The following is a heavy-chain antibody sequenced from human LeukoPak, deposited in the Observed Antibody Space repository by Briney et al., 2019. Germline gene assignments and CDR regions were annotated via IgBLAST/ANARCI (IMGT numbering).Heavy chain of an antibody. D-gene: IGHD4-23*01. Sequence: SETLSLTCTVSGGSISSYYWSWIRQPPGKGLEWIGYIYYGGSTNYNPSLKSRVTISVDTSKNQFSLKLSSVTAADTAVYYCARDLLNEGNHLDYWGQGTLVTVSS. CDR2: IYYGGST. J-gene: IGHJ4*02. CDR3: ARDLLNEGNHLDY. CDR1: GGSISSYY. V-gene: IGHV4-59*12.